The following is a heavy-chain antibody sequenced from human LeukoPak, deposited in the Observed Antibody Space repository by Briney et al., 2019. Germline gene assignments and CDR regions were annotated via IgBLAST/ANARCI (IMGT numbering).Heavy chain of an antibody. V-gene: IGHV4-39*01. CDR3: AGQFPNDTEGFDI. Sequence: PSETLSLTCTVSGGSISSSNYYWGWIRQPPGKGLEWIGSIYYSGSTYYNPSLKSRVTISVVTSKNQFSLKLSSVTAADTAVYYWAGQFPNDTEGFDIWGQRTMVTVSS. D-gene: IGHD3-22*01. CDR1: GGSISSSNYY. J-gene: IGHJ3*02. CDR2: IYYSGST.